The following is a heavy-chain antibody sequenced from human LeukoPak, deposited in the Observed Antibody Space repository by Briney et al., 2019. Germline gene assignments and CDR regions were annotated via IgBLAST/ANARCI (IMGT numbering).Heavy chain of an antibody. V-gene: IGHV7-4-1*02. D-gene: IGHD6-13*01. CDR2: INTNTGNP. J-gene: IGHJ5*02. Sequence: GASVKVSCKASGYTFTSYAMNWVRQAPGQGLEWMGWINTNTGNPTYAQGITGRFVFSLDTSVSTAYLQISSLKAEDTAVYYCARARPGYSSSWYGGNWFDPWGQGTLVTVSS. CDR3: ARARPGYSSSWYGGNWFDP. CDR1: GYTFTSYA.